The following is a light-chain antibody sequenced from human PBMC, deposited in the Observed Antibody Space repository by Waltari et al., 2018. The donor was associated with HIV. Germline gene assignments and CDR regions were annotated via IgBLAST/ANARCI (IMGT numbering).Light chain of an antibody. CDR3: QSSDSSGVDFVV. J-gene: IGLJ2*01. V-gene: IGLV3-25*03. CDR1: ALTKRY. CDR2: KDT. Sequence: DLTQPPSVSVPPGQTATITCTGDALTKRYGYWYQKKSGQAPVLLINKDTERLSGIPERFYGSSSGTSLTLTINEVRAEDEAEYYCQSSDSSGVDFVVFGGGTKLTV.